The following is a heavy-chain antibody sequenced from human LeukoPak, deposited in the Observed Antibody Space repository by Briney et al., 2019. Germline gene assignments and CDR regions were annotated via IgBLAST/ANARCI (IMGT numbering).Heavy chain of an antibody. Sequence: GSLRLSCAASGFTFSSYGMHWVRQAPGKGLEWVAVISYDGSNKYYADSVKGRFTISGDNSKNTLYLQMNSLRAEDTAVYYCAKEVIVVVPAAIYYFDYWGQGTLVTVSS. V-gene: IGHV3-30*18. CDR3: AKEVIVVVPAAIYYFDY. J-gene: IGHJ4*02. CDR1: GFTFSSYG. CDR2: ISYDGSNK. D-gene: IGHD2-2*01.